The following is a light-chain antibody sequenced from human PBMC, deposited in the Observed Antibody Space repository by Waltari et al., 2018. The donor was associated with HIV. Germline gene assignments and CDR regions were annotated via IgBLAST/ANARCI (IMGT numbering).Light chain of an antibody. J-gene: IGLJ1*01. V-gene: IGLV2-23*02. CDR1: SSAVGSYNY. Sequence: QSALTQPASVSGFPGQSITISCTGSSSAVGSYNYVSWYQPHPGKAPKLLIYDVSQRPSGVSNRFSGSKSGNTASLTISGLQAEDEADYYCCSYAGSNTYLFGTGTEVTVL. CDR2: DVS. CDR3: CSYAGSNTYL.